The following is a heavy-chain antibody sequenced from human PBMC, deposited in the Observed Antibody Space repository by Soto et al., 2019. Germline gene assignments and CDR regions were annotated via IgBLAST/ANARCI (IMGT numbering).Heavy chain of an antibody. CDR3: ARRSITMVRGVIGYYYYYMDV. CDR1: GGSISSYY. J-gene: IGHJ6*03. V-gene: IGHV4-59*08. D-gene: IGHD3-10*01. CDR2: IYYSGST. Sequence: SETLSLTRTVSGGSISSYYWSWIRQPPGKGLEWIGYIYYSGSTNYNPSLKSRVTISVDTSKNQFSLKLSSVTAADTAVYYCARRSITMVRGVIGYYYYYMDVWGKGTTVTVSS.